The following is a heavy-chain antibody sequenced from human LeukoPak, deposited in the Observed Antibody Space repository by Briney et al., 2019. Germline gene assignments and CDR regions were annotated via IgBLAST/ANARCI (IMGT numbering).Heavy chain of an antibody. J-gene: IGHJ4*02. V-gene: IGHV4-59*01. D-gene: IGHD6-13*01. CDR1: GGSISSYY. CDR3: ARAGPYSSSWELDY. CDR2: MSSRGST. Sequence: SETLSLTYTVSGGSISSYYWSWIRQPPGKGLEWIGYMSSRGSTNYNPSLKSRVTISVDTSKNQFSLKLSSVTAADTAVYYCARAGPYSSSWELDYWGQGTLVTVSS.